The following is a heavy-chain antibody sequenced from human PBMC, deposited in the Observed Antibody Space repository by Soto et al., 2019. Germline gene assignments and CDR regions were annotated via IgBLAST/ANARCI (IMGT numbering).Heavy chain of an antibody. J-gene: IGHJ4*02. CDR1: RFTFSSYW. CDR3: ATYGSGTYYKKHLDY. CDR2: INPDGGEK. V-gene: IGHV3-7*03. Sequence: QPGGSLRLSCAASRFTFSSYWMSWVRQAPGKGPEWVANINPDGGEKFYLDSVKGRLTISRDNGKNTLYLQMNSLRAEDTAVYYCATYGSGTYYKKHLDYWGQGTLVTVSS. D-gene: IGHD3-10*01.